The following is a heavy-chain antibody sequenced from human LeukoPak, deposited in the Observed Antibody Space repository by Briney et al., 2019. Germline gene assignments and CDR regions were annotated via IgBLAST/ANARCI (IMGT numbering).Heavy chain of an antibody. CDR1: GFTFSSYG. CDR3: ARDLAARPDHYYYMDV. V-gene: IGHV3-30*02. D-gene: IGHD6-6*01. Sequence: GGSLRLSCAASGFTFSSYGMHWVRQAPGKGLEWVAFIRYDGSNKYYADSVKGRFTISRGNSKNTLYLQMNSLRSEDTAVYYCARDLAARPDHYYYMDVWGKGTTVTVSS. CDR2: IRYDGSNK. J-gene: IGHJ6*03.